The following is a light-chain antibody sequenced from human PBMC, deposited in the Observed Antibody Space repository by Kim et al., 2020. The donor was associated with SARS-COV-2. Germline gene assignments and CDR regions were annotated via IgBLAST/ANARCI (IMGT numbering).Light chain of an antibody. CDR3: QQLGDSPRT. CDR2: SAS. J-gene: IGKJ1*01. CDR1: QSASGNY. V-gene: IGKV3-20*01. Sequence: EVVLTQSPGTLSLSPGERATLSCRASQSASGNYLAWYQQKRGQAPRLLIYSASTRATGIPDRFSGSGSGTDFTLTINRLEPEDFAVYYCQQLGDSPRTFGQGTKVDIK.